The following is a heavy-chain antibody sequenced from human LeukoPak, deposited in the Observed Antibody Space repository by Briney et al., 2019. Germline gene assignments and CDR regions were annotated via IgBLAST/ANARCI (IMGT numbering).Heavy chain of an antibody. CDR2: IKLDGSEK. V-gene: IGHV3-7*01. J-gene: IGHJ4*02. CDR3: ATVAGDCGGGRCYLLRFDY. CDR1: GFTFSNYW. Sequence: PGGSLRLSCAASGFTFSNYWMSWVRQAPGKGLEWVANIKLDGSEKDYVDSVKGRFTISRDNAKNSLYLQMNSLRGDDTAVYYCATVAGDCGGGRCYLLRFDYWGQGTLVTVSS. D-gene: IGHD2-15*01.